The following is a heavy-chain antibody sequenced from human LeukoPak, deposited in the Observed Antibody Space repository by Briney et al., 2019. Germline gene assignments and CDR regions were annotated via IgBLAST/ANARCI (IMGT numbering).Heavy chain of an antibody. CDR1: GFTLSRYW. Sequence: PGGSLRLSCAASGFTLSRYWMHWVRQAPGKGLVWVSRINTDGSSTSYADSVKGRFTISRDNAKNTLYLQMNSLRVEDTAVYYCARDMYYGSGQISYIGPIDYWGQGTLVTVSS. CDR3: ARDMYYGSGQISYIGPIDY. J-gene: IGHJ4*02. D-gene: IGHD3-10*01. V-gene: IGHV3-74*01. CDR2: INTDGSST.